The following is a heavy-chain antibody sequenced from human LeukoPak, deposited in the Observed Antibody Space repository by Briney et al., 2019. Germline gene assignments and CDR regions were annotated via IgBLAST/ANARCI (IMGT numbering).Heavy chain of an antibody. CDR1: GYTFTGYY. CDR3: ARAYDTSGNLDY. J-gene: IGHJ4*02. D-gene: IGHD3-22*01. V-gene: IGHV1-2*02. CDR2: INPNSGGT. Sequence: ASVKVSCKASGYTFTGYYMHWVRQAPGQGLEWMGWINPNSGGTNYAQKFQGRVTMTRDTSISTAYMELSRLRSDDTAVYYCARAYDTSGNLDYWGRGTLVTVSS.